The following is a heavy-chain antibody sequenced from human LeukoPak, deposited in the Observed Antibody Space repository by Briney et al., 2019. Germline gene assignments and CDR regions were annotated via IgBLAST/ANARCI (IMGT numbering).Heavy chain of an antibody. D-gene: IGHD6-13*01. J-gene: IGHJ4*02. V-gene: IGHV4-59*08. CDR1: GGSISSYY. Sequence: SETLSLTCTVSGGSISSYYWSWIRQPPGKGLAWIGYIYYSESTNYNPSLKSRVTISVDTSKNQFSLKLSSVTAADTAVYYCARLGGYSSSWNPYDYWGQGTLVTVSS. CDR3: ARLGGYSSSWNPYDY. CDR2: IYYSEST.